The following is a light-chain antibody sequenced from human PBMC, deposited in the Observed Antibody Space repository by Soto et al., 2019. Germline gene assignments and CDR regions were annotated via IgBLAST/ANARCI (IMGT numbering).Light chain of an antibody. CDR1: QSVSSN. Sequence: ESVLTQSPGTLSLAPGARDPLSCRASQSVSSNLAWYQQKPGQAPRLLIYGASTRATGIPARFSGSGSGTEFTLTISSLQSEDFAVYYCQQYNNWPPWTFGQGTKVDIK. CDR2: GAS. J-gene: IGKJ1*01. V-gene: IGKV3-15*01. CDR3: QQYNNWPPWT.